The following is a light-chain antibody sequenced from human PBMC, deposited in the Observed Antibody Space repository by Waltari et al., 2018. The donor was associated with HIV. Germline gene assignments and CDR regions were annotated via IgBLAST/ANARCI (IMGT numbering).Light chain of an antibody. CDR1: SSDVGSYNL. CDR2: EVS. Sequence: QSALTQPASVSGSPGQSITISCTGTSSDVGSYNLFSWYQQHPGTVPKLMIYEVSKRPSGVSYRFSGSKSGDTASLTISGLQAEDEADYYCCSYAGSSTLIFGGGTKLTVL. J-gene: IGLJ2*01. CDR3: CSYAGSSTLI. V-gene: IGLV2-23*02.